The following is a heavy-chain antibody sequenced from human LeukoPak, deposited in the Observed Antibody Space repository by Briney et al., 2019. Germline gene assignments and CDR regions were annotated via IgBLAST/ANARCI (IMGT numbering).Heavy chain of an antibody. Sequence: GGSLRLSCAASGFTFSSYSMNWVRQAPGKGLEWVSSISSSSYIYYADSVKGRFTISRDNAKNSLYLQMNSLRAEDTAVYYCARDYDPSYGMDVWGQGTTVTVSS. V-gene: IGHV3-21*01. CDR1: GFTFSSYS. CDR2: ISSSSYI. D-gene: IGHD3-3*01. CDR3: ARDYDPSYGMDV. J-gene: IGHJ6*02.